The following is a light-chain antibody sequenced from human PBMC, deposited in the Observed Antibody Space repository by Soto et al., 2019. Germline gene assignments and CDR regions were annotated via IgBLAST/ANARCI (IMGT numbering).Light chain of an antibody. J-gene: IGKJ5*01. V-gene: IGKV1-39*01. Sequence: DIQLTQSPSLLSASIVDRVTITCRASHDISTFLAWYQQKPGKAPKLLIYAASSLQSGVPSRFSGSGSGTDFTLTISSLQPEDFATYYCQQSYSTPRTFGQGTRLEIK. CDR2: AAS. CDR1: HDISTF. CDR3: QQSYSTPRT.